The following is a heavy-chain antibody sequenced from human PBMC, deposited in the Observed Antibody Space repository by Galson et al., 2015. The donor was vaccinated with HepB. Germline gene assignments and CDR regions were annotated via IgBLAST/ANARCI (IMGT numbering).Heavy chain of an antibody. Sequence: CAISGDSVSSDTAAWNWIRQSPSRGLEGLGRTYYRSKWFDDYADSVKSRITIRPDTSKNQFSLELNFVTPDDAGLYFCLRDRGSVVGGATLPDVFDFWGQGTMVTVSS. D-gene: IGHD3-10*01. CDR2: TYYRSKWFD. CDR3: LRDRGSVVGGATLPDVFDF. J-gene: IGHJ3*01. CDR1: GDSVSSDTAA. V-gene: IGHV6-1*01.